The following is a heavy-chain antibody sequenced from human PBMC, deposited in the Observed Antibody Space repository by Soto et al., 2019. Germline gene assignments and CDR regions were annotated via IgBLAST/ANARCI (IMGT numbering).Heavy chain of an antibody. CDR2: ISGSGGST. CDR1: GFTFSSYA. CDR3: AKDFPGDYYDSSGPAGY. D-gene: IGHD3-22*01. V-gene: IGHV3-23*01. J-gene: IGHJ4*02. Sequence: VSLRLSCAASGFTFSSYAMSWVRQAPGKGLEWVSAISGSGGSTYYADSVKGRFTISRDNSKNTLYLQMNSLRAEDTAVYYCAKDFPGDYYDSSGPAGYWGQGTLVTVSS.